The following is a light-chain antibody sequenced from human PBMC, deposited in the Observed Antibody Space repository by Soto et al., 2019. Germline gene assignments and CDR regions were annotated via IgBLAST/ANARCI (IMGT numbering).Light chain of an antibody. CDR2: GAS. Sequence: EIVLTHSPGTLSLSPGERATLSCRASQSVSSSYLAWYQQKPGQAPRPLIYGASSRAIGIPDRFSGSGSGTDFTLTISRLEPEDFAVYYCQQYGNSPWTFGQGTKVDIK. V-gene: IGKV3-20*01. J-gene: IGKJ1*01. CDR1: QSVSSSY. CDR3: QQYGNSPWT.